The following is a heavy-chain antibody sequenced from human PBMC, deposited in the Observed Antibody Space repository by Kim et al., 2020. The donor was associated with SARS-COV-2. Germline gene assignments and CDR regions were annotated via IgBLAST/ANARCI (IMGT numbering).Heavy chain of an antibody. CDR1: GYTFTTYY. Sequence: ASVKVSCKASGYTFTTYYIHWVRQAPGQGLEWMGTINPSGGTTGYAQKFQGRVTMTRDTSTSTVYMDVSSLRSEDTAVYYCARGPGGGYYYFDYWGQGTLVTVSS. CDR3: ARGPGGGYYYFDY. J-gene: IGHJ4*02. D-gene: IGHD1-26*01. V-gene: IGHV1-46*01. CDR2: INPSGGTT.